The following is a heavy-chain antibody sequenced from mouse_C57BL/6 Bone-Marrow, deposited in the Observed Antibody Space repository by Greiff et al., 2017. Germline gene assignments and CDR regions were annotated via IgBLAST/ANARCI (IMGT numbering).Heavy chain of an antibody. V-gene: IGHV5-6*01. CDR1: GFTFSSYG. CDR3: AREASILWYWYFDV. CDR2: ISSGGSYT. D-gene: IGHD1-1*02. J-gene: IGHJ1*03. Sequence: EVKLMESGGDLVKPGGSLKLSCAASGFTFSSYGMSWVRQTPDKSLEWVATISSGGSYTYYPDSVKGRFTISRDNAKNTLYLQMSRRKSEDTAMDYCAREASILWYWYFDVWGTGTTVTVSS.